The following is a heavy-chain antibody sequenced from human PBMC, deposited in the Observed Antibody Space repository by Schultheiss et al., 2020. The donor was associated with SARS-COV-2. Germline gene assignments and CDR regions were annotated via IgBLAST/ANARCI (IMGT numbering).Heavy chain of an antibody. CDR2: VNHSENT. J-gene: IGHJ4*02. CDR1: GGSFSDYY. D-gene: IGHD3-3*01. Sequence: SETLSLTCAVYGGSFSDYYWTWIRQPPGEGLQWIGEVNHSENTNYNPSLKSRVTMSVDTSKSQFSLKLSSVTAADTAVYYCAGGSYDFWSGWGQGTLVTVSS. CDR3: AGGSYDFWSG. V-gene: IGHV4-34*01.